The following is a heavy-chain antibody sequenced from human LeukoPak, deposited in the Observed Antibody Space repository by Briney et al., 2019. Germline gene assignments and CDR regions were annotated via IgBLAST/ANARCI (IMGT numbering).Heavy chain of an antibody. Sequence: ASVKVSCKASGGTFSSYAISWVRQASGQGLEWMGTIIPILGITNYAQKFQGRLTITADKSTSTAYMELSSLRYEDTALYYCATGSGSDAFDIWGQGTMVTVSS. J-gene: IGHJ3*02. CDR1: GGTFSSYA. CDR2: IIPILGIT. CDR3: ATGSGSDAFDI. D-gene: IGHD3-3*01. V-gene: IGHV1-69*04.